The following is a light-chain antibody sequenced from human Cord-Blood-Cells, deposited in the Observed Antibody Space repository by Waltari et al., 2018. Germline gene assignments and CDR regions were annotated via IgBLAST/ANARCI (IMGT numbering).Light chain of an antibody. CDR1: SSDVGGYNY. J-gene: IGLJ3*02. Sequence: QSALTQPRSVSGSPGQSVTISCTGTSSDVGGYNYVSWYQQHPGKAPKLMIYDVSKRPSGVPDRFSGSKSCDTASLTISGLQDEDEADYYCCSYAGSYTWVFGGGTKLTVL. V-gene: IGLV2-11*01. CDR3: CSYAGSYTWV. CDR2: DVS.